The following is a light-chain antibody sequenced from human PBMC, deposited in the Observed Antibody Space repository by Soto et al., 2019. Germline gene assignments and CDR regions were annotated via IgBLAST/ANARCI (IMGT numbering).Light chain of an antibody. CDR3: NSYTSSSTYV. V-gene: IGLV2-14*03. CDR2: DVT. J-gene: IGLJ1*01. Sequence: QPALTQPASASGSPGHPITISCTGTSSDVGGFNYVSWYQQHPGKAPNLMIYDVTNRRSGVSFRFSGSKSGNTASLTISGLQAEDEGDYYCNSYTSSSTYVFGTGTKVTV. CDR1: SSDVGGFNY.